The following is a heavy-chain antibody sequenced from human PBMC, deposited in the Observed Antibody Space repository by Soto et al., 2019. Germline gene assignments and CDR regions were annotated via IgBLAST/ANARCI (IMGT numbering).Heavy chain of an antibody. CDR2: IYHSGST. V-gene: IGHV4-30-2*01. CDR1: GFSISSGGYY. CDR3: AREGQGYCSGGSCYFYFDY. J-gene: IGHJ4*02. D-gene: IGHD2-15*01. Sequence: SETLSLTCTFSGFSISSGGYYWSWIRQHPGKGPEWIGYIYHSGSTYYNPSLKSRVTISVDRSKNQFSLKLSSVTAADTAVYYCAREGQGYCSGGSCYFYFDYWGQGTLVTVSS.